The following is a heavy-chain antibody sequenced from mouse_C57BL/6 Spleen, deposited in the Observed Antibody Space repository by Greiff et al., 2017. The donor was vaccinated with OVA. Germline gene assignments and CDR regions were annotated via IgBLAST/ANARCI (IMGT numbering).Heavy chain of an antibody. Sequence: EVQLQESGGGLVKPGGSLKLSCAASGFTFSSYAMSWVRQPPEKRLEWVATISDGGSYTYYPDNVTGRFTISSATAKKNLYLQWSHLKSEDTAMYYCAIYDFLYYFDYWGQGTTLTVSS. CDR2: ISDGGSYT. V-gene: IGHV5-4*01. CDR1: GFTFSSYA. CDR3: AIYDFLYYFDY. J-gene: IGHJ2*01. D-gene: IGHD2-4*01.